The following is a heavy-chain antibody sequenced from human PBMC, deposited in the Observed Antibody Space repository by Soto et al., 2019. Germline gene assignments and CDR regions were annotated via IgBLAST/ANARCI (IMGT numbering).Heavy chain of an antibody. J-gene: IGHJ5*02. CDR2: ISNSGHSA. CDR3: AKGGPTFLNWFGP. Sequence: GGSLRLSCAASGFTFSSYAMNWVRQSPGKGLEWISVISNSGHSAYYADSVKGRFTISRDNSKNTLYLQIKSLRAEDTAAYYCAKGGPTFLNWFGPWGQGTLVTVSS. CDR1: GFTFSSYA. V-gene: IGHV3-23*01. D-gene: IGHD5-12*01.